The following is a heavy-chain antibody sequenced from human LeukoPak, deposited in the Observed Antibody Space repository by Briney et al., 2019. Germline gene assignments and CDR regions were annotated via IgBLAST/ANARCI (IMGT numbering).Heavy chain of an antibody. CDR3: ASMFRGIVVPRFDY. CDR2: FDPEDGET. J-gene: IGHJ4*02. V-gene: IGHV1-24*01. D-gene: IGHD3-16*02. Sequence: ASVRVSCKVSGYTLTELSMHWVRQAPGKGLEWMGGFDPEDGETIYAQKFQDRVTMSEDTSTDTAYMEVSSLRSEDTAVYYCASMFRGIVVPRFDYWGQGTLVTVSS. CDR1: GYTLTELS.